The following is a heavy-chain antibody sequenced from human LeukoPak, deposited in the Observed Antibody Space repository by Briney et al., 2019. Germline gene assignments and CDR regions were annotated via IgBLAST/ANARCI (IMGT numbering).Heavy chain of an antibody. D-gene: IGHD3-16*01. CDR3: ARHPIEFGGLSGAFDI. CDR1: GASISNSY. V-gene: IGHV4-4*09. CDR2: IYTSGGT. Sequence: SETLSLTCTVSGASISNSYWSWIRQSPGKGLEWIGYIYTSGGTNYNPSFMSRVTFSADTSRNQFSLNLYSVTAADTAVYYCARHPIEFGGLSGAFDIWAPGAMVTVSS. J-gene: IGHJ3*02.